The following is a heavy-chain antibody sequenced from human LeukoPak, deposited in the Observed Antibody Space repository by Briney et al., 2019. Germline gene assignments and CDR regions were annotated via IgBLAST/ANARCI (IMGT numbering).Heavy chain of an antibody. CDR3: ATVSGTTTLDYYYYMDV. D-gene: IGHD1-1*01. CDR2: FDPEDGET. CDR1: GYTLTELS. J-gene: IGHJ6*03. Sequence: ASVKVSCKVSGYTLTELSMHWVRQAPGKGLEWMGGFDPEDGETICAQKFQGRVTMTEDTSTDTAYMELSSLRSEDTAVYYCATVSGTTTLDYYYYMDVWGKGTTVTVSS. V-gene: IGHV1-24*01.